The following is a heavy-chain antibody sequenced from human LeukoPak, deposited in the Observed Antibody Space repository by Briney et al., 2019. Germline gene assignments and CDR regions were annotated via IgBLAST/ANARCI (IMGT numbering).Heavy chain of an antibody. D-gene: IGHD3-22*01. CDR3: ARPLGAYYYDSSGYYV. Sequence: SETLSLTCTVSGGSISSSSYYWGWIRQPPGKGLEWIGSIYYSESTNYNPSLKSRVTISVDTSKNQFSLKLGSVTAADTAVYYCARPLGAYYYDSSGYYVWGQGTLVTVSS. CDR1: GGSISSSSYY. V-gene: IGHV4-39*07. CDR2: IYYSEST. J-gene: IGHJ4*02.